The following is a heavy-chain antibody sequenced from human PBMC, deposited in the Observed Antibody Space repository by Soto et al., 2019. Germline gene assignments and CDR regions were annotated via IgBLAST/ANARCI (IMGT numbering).Heavy chain of an antibody. CDR3: AGRLDDTADSYFNWFDP. V-gene: IGHV4-31*03. D-gene: IGHD5-18*01. CDR1: GGSINSGGFY. CDR2: ISYSGTA. Sequence: SDTLSLTCTVSGGSINSGGFYWGWIRQFPGEGLEWIGHISYSGTAYYNPSLKSRVSISIDTSKQQFFLNLSPVTAADTAVYYCAGRLDDTADSYFNWFDPWGQGILVT. J-gene: IGHJ5*02.